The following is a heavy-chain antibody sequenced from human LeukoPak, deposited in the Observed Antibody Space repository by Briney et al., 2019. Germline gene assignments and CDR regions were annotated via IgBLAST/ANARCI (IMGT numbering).Heavy chain of an antibody. CDR2: IYYSGST. J-gene: IGHJ6*03. D-gene: IGHD3-22*01. CDR1: GGSISGYF. CDR3: ARRYDSSGYYYNYMDV. V-gene: IGHV4-59*08. Sequence: PSETLSLTCTVSGGSISGYFWTWIRQPPGKGLEWIGYIYYSGSTNYSPSLKSRVTISVDTSKNQFSLKLSSVTAADTAVYYCARRYDSSGYYYNYMDVWGKGTTVTVSS.